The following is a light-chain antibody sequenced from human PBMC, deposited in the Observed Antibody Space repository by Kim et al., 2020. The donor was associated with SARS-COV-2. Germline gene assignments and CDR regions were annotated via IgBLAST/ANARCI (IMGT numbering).Light chain of an antibody. J-gene: IGKJ1*01. Sequence: SPGQRAALPCRASQSVSSSYLAWYQQKSGPAPRLLIYGASSRATGIPDTFSGSVSGTDFTITICRLEPEDFVVYYCQQYGSSPWTLGQGTQVDIK. V-gene: IGKV3-20*01. CDR2: GAS. CDR3: QQYGSSPWT. CDR1: QSVSSSY.